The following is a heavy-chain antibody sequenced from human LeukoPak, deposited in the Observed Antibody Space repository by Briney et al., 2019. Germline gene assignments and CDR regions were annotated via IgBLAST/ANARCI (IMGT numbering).Heavy chain of an antibody. CDR3: ARDQATMIRNGFDV. CDR2: ISYDGSNK. Sequence: GGSLRLSCAAYGFTFSSYAMHWVRQAPGKGLEWVAVISYDGSNKYYADSVKGRFTLSRDNSKNMLFLQMNGLRVEDTAVYYCARDQATMIRNGFDVWGQGTTVTVSS. CDR1: GFTFSSYA. J-gene: IGHJ6*02. V-gene: IGHV3-30*14. D-gene: IGHD3-10*01.